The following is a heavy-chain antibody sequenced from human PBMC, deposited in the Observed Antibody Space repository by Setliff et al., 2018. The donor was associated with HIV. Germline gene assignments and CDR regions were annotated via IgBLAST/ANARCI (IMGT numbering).Heavy chain of an antibody. D-gene: IGHD3-10*01. CDR1: GVSINSDGYY. CDR2: IHHSGSY. J-gene: IGHJ5*02. Sequence: SETLSLTCTVSGVSINSDGYYRGWIRQHPGKGLEWIGYIHHSGSYYYNPSLKSRLTISVDTSKNQFSLRLDSVTAADTAVYYCARHGSNWFDPWGQGTLVTVSS. V-gene: IGHV4-31*03. CDR3: ARHGSNWFDP.